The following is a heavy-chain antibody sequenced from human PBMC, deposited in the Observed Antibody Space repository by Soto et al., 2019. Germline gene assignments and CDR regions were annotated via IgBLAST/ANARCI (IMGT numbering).Heavy chain of an antibody. J-gene: IGHJ3*02. CDR3: ARGSIDHAFDI. Sequence: EVQVVESGGDLVQPGGSLRLSCAASGFSFSNYWMHWVRQAPGKGLVWVSRVNNDGRDTIYADSVMGRFTVSRDNAKNTLFLQMNSLRIDDTAMYYCARGSIDHAFDIWGQGKMVTVSS. V-gene: IGHV3-74*01. CDR1: GFSFSNYW. D-gene: IGHD3-9*01. CDR2: VNNDGRDT.